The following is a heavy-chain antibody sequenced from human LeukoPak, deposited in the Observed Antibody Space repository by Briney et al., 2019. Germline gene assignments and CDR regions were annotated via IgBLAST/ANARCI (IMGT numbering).Heavy chain of an antibody. CDR1: GFTFSSHA. Sequence: GGSLRLSCEVSGFTFSSHAMGWVRQAPGEGLEWVSVISGGGGSTYYADSLKGRFTISRDNSKNTLYLQMNSLTAADTAVYYCAKGVGEFGFRFDSWGQGTLVTVSS. J-gene: IGHJ4*02. CDR3: AKGVGEFGFRFDS. D-gene: IGHD3-16*01. V-gene: IGHV3-23*01. CDR2: ISGGGGST.